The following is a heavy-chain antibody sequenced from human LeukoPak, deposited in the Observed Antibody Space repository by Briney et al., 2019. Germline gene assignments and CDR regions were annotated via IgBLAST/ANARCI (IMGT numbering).Heavy chain of an antibody. CDR2: IYPGDSDT. CDR3: ARVREEDSSWCPEGYFDY. V-gene: IGHV5-51*01. CDR1: GYSFTSYW. D-gene: IGHD6-13*01. J-gene: IGHJ4*02. Sequence: PGESLKISCKGSGYSFTSYWIGWVRQMPGKGLEWMGIIYPGDSDTRYSPSFQGQVTISANKSISTAYLQWSSLKASDTAMYYCARVREEDSSWCPEGYFDYWGQGTLVTVSS.